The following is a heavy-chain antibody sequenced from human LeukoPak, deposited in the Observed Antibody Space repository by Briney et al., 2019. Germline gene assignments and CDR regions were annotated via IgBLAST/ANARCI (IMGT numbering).Heavy chain of an antibody. CDR1: GFTFDSYG. Sequence: GGSLRLSCEASGFTFDSYGMSWVRQAPGKGLEWVSGINWNGDDTTYADSVKGRFTISRDNAKNSLYLQMNSLRAEDTAFYYCVRGGELVGSYFDYWGQGALVTVSA. CDR2: INWNGDDT. CDR3: VRGGELVGSYFDY. D-gene: IGHD3-16*01. J-gene: IGHJ4*02. V-gene: IGHV3-20*04.